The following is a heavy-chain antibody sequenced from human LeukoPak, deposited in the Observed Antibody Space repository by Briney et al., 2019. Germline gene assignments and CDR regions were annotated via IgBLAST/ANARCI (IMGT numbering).Heavy chain of an antibody. Sequence: ASVKVSCKASGYTFTSYYMHWVRQAPGQGPEWMGIINPSGGSTSYAQKFQGRVTMTRDMSTSTVYMELSSLRSEDTAVYYCARPVAGSGAFDIWGQGTMVTVSS. J-gene: IGHJ3*02. CDR2: INPSGGST. CDR1: GYTFTSYY. CDR3: ARPVAGSGAFDI. V-gene: IGHV1-46*01. D-gene: IGHD6-19*01.